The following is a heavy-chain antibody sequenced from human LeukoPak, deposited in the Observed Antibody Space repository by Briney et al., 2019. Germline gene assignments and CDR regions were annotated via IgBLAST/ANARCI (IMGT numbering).Heavy chain of an antibody. J-gene: IGHJ4*02. CDR2: IYYSGST. Sequence: SETLSLTCTVSGGSISSSSYYWGWIRQPPGKGLEWIGSIYYSGSTYYNPSLKSRVTISVDTSKNQFSLKLSSVTAADTAVYYCARTEVMDSSGYYYGSFDYWGQGTLVTVSS. V-gene: IGHV4-39*07. CDR3: ARTEVMDSSGYYYGSFDY. CDR1: GGSISSSSYY. D-gene: IGHD3-22*01.